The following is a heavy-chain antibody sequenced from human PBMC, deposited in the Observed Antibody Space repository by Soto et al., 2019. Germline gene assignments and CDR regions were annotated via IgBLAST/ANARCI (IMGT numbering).Heavy chain of an antibody. V-gene: IGHV1-8*01. CDR2: MNAKSGDT. CDR1: GYTFSDFD. J-gene: IGHJ6*02. Sequence: QAHLEQSGAELKRPGASVKVSCKASGYTFSDFDINWLRQASGQGPEWMGWMNAKSGDTFFAQRFQGKFNMTWDTSLSTAYMEVGSLTSDDAAIYYCARGNPFNYAGFDVWGQGTTVAVSS. D-gene: IGHD3-16*01. CDR3: ARGNPFNYAGFDV.